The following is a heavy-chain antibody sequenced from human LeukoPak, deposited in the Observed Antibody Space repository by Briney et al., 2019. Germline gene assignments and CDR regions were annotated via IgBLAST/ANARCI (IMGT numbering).Heavy chain of an antibody. J-gene: IGHJ4*02. Sequence: PGGSPRLSCVGSGFSFNSYSMNWVRQAPGMGLEWVSSISSSSTYIYYADSLKGRITISRDNAKNSLYLQMDGLRVEDTAVYFCARVWSPPYTSTWPDYFDYWGQGTLVTVSS. D-gene: IGHD2-2*01. V-gene: IGHV3-21*01. CDR3: ARVWSPPYTSTWPDYFDY. CDR1: GFSFNSYS. CDR2: ISSSSTYI.